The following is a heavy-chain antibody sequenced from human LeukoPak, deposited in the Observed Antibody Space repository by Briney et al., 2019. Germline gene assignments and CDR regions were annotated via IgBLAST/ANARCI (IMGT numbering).Heavy chain of an antibody. CDR2: ISGSGGST. Sequence: GGSLRLSCAASGFTFSSYGMSWVRQAPGKGLEWVSAISGSGGSTYYADSVKGRFTISRDNSKNTLYLQMNSLRAEDTAVYYCAKAIIRGVITTNWFDPWGQGTLVTVSS. V-gene: IGHV3-23*01. D-gene: IGHD3-10*01. J-gene: IGHJ5*02. CDR1: GFTFSSYG. CDR3: AKAIIRGVITTNWFDP.